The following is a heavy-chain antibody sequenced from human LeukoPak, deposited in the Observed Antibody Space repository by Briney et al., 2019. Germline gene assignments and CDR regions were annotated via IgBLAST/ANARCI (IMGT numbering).Heavy chain of an antibody. CDR3: ARDQTMYYYGSGSLRALGAFDI. D-gene: IGHD3-10*01. CDR1: GFTFSSYG. Sequence: PGRSLRLSCAASGFTFSSYGMHWVRQAPGKGLEWVAVIWYDGSNKYYADSVKGRFTISRDNSKNTLYLQMNSLRAEDTAVYYCARDQTMYYYGSGSLRALGAFDIWGQGTMVTVSS. J-gene: IGHJ3*02. CDR2: IWYDGSNK. V-gene: IGHV3-33*01.